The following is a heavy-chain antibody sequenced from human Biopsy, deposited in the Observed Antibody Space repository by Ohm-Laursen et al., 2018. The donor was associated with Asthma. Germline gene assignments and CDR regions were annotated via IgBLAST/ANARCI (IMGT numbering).Heavy chain of an antibody. CDR1: GFTFSDYD. V-gene: IGHV3-30-3*01. CDR3: ARDLRSDNWNPWGMDV. Sequence: SLRLSCAASGFTFSDYDMHWVRQAPGKGLEWVAVISYDGTNKDYTDSVKGRFTFSRDNSQNTLSLEMNSLRVEDTAVYYCARDLRSDNWNPWGMDVWGLGTTVTVAS. D-gene: IGHD1-20*01. J-gene: IGHJ6*02. CDR2: ISYDGTNK.